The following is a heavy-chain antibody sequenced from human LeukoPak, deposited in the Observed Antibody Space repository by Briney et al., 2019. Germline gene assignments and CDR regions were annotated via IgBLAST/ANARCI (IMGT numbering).Heavy chain of an antibody. CDR2: IYSDANT. D-gene: IGHD1-1*01. Sequence: GGSLRLSCAASGFTFSSYWMHWVRQAPGKGLELVSFIYSDANTYYADSVKGRFIISRDNSNNTLYLQMNSLRAEDTAVYYCATGGSYFDYWGQGTQVTVSS. CDR3: ATGGSYFDY. CDR1: GFTFSSYW. V-gene: IGHV3-66*01. J-gene: IGHJ4*02.